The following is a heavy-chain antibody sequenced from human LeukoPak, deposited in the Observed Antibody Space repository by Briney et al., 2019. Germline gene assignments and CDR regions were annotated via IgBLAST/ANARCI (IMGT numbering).Heavy chain of an antibody. Sequence: SETLSLTCTVSGGSISSGGYYWSWIRQHPGKGLEWIGYIYYSGSTYYNPSLKSRVTISVDTSKNQFSLKLSSVTVADTAVYYCARDRGPNWFDPWGQGTLVTVSS. CDR2: IYYSGST. J-gene: IGHJ5*02. CDR1: GGSISSGGYY. V-gene: IGHV4-31*03. CDR3: ARDRGPNWFDP. D-gene: IGHD3-10*01.